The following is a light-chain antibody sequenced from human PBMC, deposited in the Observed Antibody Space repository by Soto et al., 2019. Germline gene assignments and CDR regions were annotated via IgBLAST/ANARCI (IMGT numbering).Light chain of an antibody. CDR1: TGAVTSGYY. CDR2: NTS. V-gene: IGLV7-43*01. CDR3: LLYYGAAGV. Sequence: QAVGTQEPSLTVSPGGTVTHTCASSTGAVTSGYYPNWFQQKPGQAPRALIYNTSNKHSWTPARFSGSLLGGKAALTLSGVQPEDEAEYYCLLYYGAAGVFGGVTKVTVL. J-gene: IGLJ2*01.